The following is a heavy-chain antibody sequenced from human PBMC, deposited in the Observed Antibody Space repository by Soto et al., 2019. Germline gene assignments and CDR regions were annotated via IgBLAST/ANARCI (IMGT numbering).Heavy chain of an antibody. CDR3: ARLQYGNHFHY. V-gene: IGHV4-59*01. J-gene: IGHJ4*01. D-gene: IGHD4-17*01. CDR2: IYYSGSGGSP. Sequence: PSENLSLTCSVSGGSISGYYWGWIRQPPGKGLEFIGYIYYSGSGGSPSYSPSLESRVTISVDASKNQVSLKVISVTAADTAVYFCARLQYGNHFHYRGHGTLVTVPQ. CDR1: GGSISGYY.